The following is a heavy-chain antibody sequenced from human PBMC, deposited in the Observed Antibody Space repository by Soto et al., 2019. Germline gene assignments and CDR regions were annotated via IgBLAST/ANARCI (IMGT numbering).Heavy chain of an antibody. CDR2: IYPGDYET. V-gene: IGHV5-51*01. CDR1: GYTFSNFW. Sequence: GESLKISCHCSGYTFSNFWIAWVRQLPGKGLEWMGIIYPGDYETRYSPSFHGKVTISADRSIGTAYLQWSSLEASDSAFYFCARSPRSSPYFDYWGQGALVTSPQ. D-gene: IGHD6-13*01. J-gene: IGHJ4*02. CDR3: ARSPRSSPYFDY.